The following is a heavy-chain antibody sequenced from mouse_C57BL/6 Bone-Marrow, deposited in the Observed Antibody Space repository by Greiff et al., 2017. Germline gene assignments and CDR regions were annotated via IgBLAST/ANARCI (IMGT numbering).Heavy chain of an antibody. CDR1: GYTFTDYN. D-gene: IGHD1-1*01. CDR3: ARRVTTVVASLIDYAMDY. CDR2: INPNNGGT. J-gene: IGHJ4*01. Sequence: VQLQQSGPELVKPGASVKIPCKASGYTFTDYNMDWVKQSHGKSLEWIGDINPNNGGTFYNQKFKGQATLTVAKSSSTAYMELRSLTSEDTAVYYCARRVTTVVASLIDYAMDYWGQGTSVTVSS. V-gene: IGHV1-18*01.